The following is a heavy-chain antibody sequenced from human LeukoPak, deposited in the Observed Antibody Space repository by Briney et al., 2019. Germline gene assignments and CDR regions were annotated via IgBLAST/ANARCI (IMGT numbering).Heavy chain of an antibody. D-gene: IGHD6-19*01. CDR1: GYTFTGYY. Sequence: GASVKVSCKASGYTFTGYYMHWVRQAPGQGLEWMGWINPNSGGTNYAQKFQGWVTMTRDTSISTAYMELSGLRSDDTAVYYCARDSGRAVAGDAFDIWGQGTMVTVSS. V-gene: IGHV1-2*04. CDR2: INPNSGGT. J-gene: IGHJ3*02. CDR3: ARDSGRAVAGDAFDI.